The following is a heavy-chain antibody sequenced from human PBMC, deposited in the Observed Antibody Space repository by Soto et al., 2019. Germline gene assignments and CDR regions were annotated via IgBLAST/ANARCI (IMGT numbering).Heavy chain of an antibody. CDR2: IIPLFGTA. CDR3: ARGVHYDTSGYYYFY. J-gene: IGHJ4*02. V-gene: IGHV1-69*13. CDR1: GGSFSTYA. D-gene: IGHD3-22*01. Sequence: LVKVSCKASGGSFSTYAIDWVRQAPGQGLEWMGGIIPLFGTAKYAQNFQGRITITADESTNTAYMELRSLRSQDTAVYYCARGVHYDTSGYYYFYWGQGTLVTVSS.